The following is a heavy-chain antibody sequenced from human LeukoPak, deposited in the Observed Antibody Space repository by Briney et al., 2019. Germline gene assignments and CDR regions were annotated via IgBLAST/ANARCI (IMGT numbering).Heavy chain of an antibody. CDR2: IYPGDSTT. CDR1: GYTFVGHW. D-gene: IGHD1-26*01. V-gene: IGHV5-51*01. J-gene: IGHJ4*02. CDR3: ARSNSGSYFHLDY. Sequence: GESLKISCKASGYTFVGHWIGWVRQVPGEGLEWMAVIYPGDSTTRYSPSLQSQVTISADKFLNTVYLQWNSLKASDTATYYCARSNSGSYFHLDYWGQGTPVTVSS.